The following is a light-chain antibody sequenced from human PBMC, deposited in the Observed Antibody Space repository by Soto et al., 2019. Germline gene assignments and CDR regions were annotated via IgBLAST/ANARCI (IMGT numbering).Light chain of an antibody. CDR2: DAS. J-gene: IGKJ4*01. CDR3: HQLIGYPGT. CDR1: QNIDIW. Sequence: ASQNIDIWLSWYQQKPGKAPKLLIYDASNLRSGVPSRFSGSGPGTDFIRTSSALQPDQLANYYGHQLIGYPGTFRVGTKVDIK. V-gene: IGKV1-5*01.